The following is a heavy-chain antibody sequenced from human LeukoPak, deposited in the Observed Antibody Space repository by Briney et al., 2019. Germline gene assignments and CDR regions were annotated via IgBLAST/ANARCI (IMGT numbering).Heavy chain of an antibody. CDR1: GFTFRSYA. V-gene: IGHV3-23*01. CDR3: AKDGLIVGAIFDY. J-gene: IGHJ4*02. D-gene: IGHD1-26*01. Sequence: PGGSLRLSCADSGFTFRSYAMSWVRQAPGKGLEWVSAISGSGGSTYYADSVKGRFTISRDNSKNTLYLQMNSLRAEDTAVYYCAKDGLIVGAIFDYWGQGTLVTVSS. CDR2: ISGSGGST.